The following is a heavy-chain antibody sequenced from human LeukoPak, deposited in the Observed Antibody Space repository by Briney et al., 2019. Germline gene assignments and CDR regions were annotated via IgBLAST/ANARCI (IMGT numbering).Heavy chain of an antibody. CDR2: IYPGDSDI. V-gene: IGHV5-51*01. J-gene: IGHJ4*02. Sequence: GESPKISCKGSGYSFASHWIGWVRQMPGRGPEWMGIIYPGDSDIRYSPSFQGQVNISADKSISTAYLQWNSLKASDTAMYYCVRRTAGEYYFDYWGQGTLVTVSS. CDR1: GYSFASHW. D-gene: IGHD6-13*01. CDR3: VRRTAGEYYFDY.